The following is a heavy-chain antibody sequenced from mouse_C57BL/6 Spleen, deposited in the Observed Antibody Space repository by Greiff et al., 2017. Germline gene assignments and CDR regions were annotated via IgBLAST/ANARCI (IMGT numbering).Heavy chain of an antibody. CDR1: GYAFSSSW. CDR3: ARGDYGSSYFDY. J-gene: IGHJ2*01. CDR2: IYPGDGDT. Sequence: VQGVESGPELVKPGASVKISCKASGYAFSSSWMNWVKQRPGKGLEWIGRIYPGDGDTNYNGKFKGKATLTADKSSSTAYMQLSSLTSEDSAVYFCARGDYGSSYFDYWGQGTTLTVSS. V-gene: IGHV1-82*01. D-gene: IGHD1-1*01.